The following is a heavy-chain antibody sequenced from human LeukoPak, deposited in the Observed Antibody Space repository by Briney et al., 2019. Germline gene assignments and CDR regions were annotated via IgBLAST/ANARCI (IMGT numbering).Heavy chain of an antibody. D-gene: IGHD6-13*01. Sequence: PSETLSLTCTVSGGSISSYYWSWIRQPPGKGLERIGYIYYSGSTNYNPSLKSRVTISVDTSKNQFSLKLSSVTAADTAVYYCARVVAAAGALGYYYYGMDVWGQGTTVTVSS. V-gene: IGHV4-59*01. CDR2: IYYSGST. J-gene: IGHJ6*02. CDR3: ARVVAAAGALGYYYYGMDV. CDR1: GGSISSYY.